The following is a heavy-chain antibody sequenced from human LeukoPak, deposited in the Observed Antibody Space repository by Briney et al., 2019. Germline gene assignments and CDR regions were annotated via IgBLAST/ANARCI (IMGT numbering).Heavy chain of an antibody. CDR2: IYYSGST. J-gene: IGHJ2*01. CDR3: AVTYYDMVL. V-gene: IGHV4-59*08. Sequence: SETLSLTCTVSGGSISSYYWSWIRQPPGKGLEWIGYIYYSGSTNYNPSLKSRVTISVDTSRNQFSLKLSSVTAADTAVYYCAVTYYDMVLWGRGTLVTVSS. CDR1: GGSISSYY. D-gene: IGHD3-22*01.